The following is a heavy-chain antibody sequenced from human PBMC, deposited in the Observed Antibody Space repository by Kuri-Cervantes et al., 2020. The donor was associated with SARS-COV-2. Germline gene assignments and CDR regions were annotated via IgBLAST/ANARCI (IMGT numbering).Heavy chain of an antibody. V-gene: IGHV4-38-2*02. D-gene: IGHD2/OR15-2a*01. CDR2: IYYSGST. Sequence: SETLSLTCTVSGYSISSGYYWGWIRQPPGKGLEWSGSIYYSGSTYYNPSLKSRVTISVDTSKNRFSLKLSSVTAADTAVYYCASFSTRGDPWGQGTLVTVSS. CDR1: GYSISSGYY. CDR3: ASFSTRGDP. J-gene: IGHJ5*02.